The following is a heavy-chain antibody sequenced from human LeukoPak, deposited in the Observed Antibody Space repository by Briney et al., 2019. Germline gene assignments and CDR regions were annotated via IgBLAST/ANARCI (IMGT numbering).Heavy chain of an antibody. J-gene: IGHJ3*02. CDR3: ARHRGFRGSYWSAFDT. CDR2: IYPGDSDT. D-gene: IGHD1-26*01. Sequence: GESLKISCKGSGYIFTSYWIGWVRQMPGKGLEWMGIIYPGDSDTRYSPSFQGQVTVSADKSISTAYLQWSSLKASDTAMYYCARHRGFRGSYWSAFDTWGQGTMVTVSS. CDR1: GYIFTSYW. V-gene: IGHV5-51*01.